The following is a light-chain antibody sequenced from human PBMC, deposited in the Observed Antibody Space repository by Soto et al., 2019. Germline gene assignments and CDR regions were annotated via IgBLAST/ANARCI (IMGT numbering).Light chain of an antibody. CDR2: DAS. CDR3: QQYDNFPLT. CDR1: LDIRTH. Sequence: DIQMTQSRSSLSASIGDRVTISCQASLDIRTHLNWYQQKRGKAPKLRIYDASNLETGVPSTFSGTGYGRDFTFTISSLQPEHIGIYYCQQYDNFPLTFGQGTRLEIK. J-gene: IGKJ5*01. V-gene: IGKV1-33*01.